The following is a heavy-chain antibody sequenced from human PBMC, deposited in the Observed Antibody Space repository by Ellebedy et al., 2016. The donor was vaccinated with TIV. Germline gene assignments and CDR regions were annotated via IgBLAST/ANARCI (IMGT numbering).Heavy chain of an antibody. Sequence: PGGSLRLSCAASGFTFSTSGIGWVRQAPGKGLEWVSAISDSDSTTWYADSVKGRFTIYRDNSKNTLYLQMNSLGAEDTAVYYCAKELGSSLPFGSWGQGTLVTVSS. CDR3: AKELGSSLPFGS. CDR2: ISDSDSTT. V-gene: IGHV3-23*01. CDR1: GFTFSTSG. J-gene: IGHJ4*02. D-gene: IGHD3-10*01.